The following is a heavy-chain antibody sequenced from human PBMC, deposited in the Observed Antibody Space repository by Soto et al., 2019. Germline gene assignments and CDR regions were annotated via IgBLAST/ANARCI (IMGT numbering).Heavy chain of an antibody. CDR1: GYTFSSYA. CDR2: INAGYGNT. V-gene: IGHV1-3*01. Sequence: QVHLVQSGAEVRKPGASVKVSCKASGYTFSSYAMHWVRQAPGQRLEWMGWINAGYGNTKSSQKLQDRVTISRDTSASTAYMELTSLRSEDTAVYYCARDTGDGTFYFWGQGTLFTVSS. J-gene: IGHJ4*02. CDR3: ARDTGDGTFYF. D-gene: IGHD7-27*01.